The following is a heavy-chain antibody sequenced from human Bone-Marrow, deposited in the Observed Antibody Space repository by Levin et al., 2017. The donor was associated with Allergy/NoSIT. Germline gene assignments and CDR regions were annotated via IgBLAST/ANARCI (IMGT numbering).Heavy chain of an antibody. V-gene: IGHV3-53*01. D-gene: IGHD6-13*01. CDR2: IYSGGST. J-gene: IGHJ4*02. CDR3: ARAIAAAPDKYFDY. Sequence: GGSLRLSCAASGFTVSSNYMSWVRQAPGKGLEWVSVIYSGGSTYYADSVKGRFTISRDNSKNTLYLQMNSLRAEDTAVYYCARAIAAAPDKYFDYWGQGTLVTVSS. CDR1: GFTVSSNY.